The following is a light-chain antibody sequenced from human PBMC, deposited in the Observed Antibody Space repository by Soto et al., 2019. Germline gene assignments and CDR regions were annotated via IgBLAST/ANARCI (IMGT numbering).Light chain of an antibody. CDR1: QSVGSN. CDR3: QQYCSSGT. V-gene: IGKV3-20*01. Sequence: DIVVKQSLSTLSLSPGERATLSCRASQSVGSNLAWYQQKPGQAPRLLIYGASNRATGIPDRFSGSGSGTDFTLTISRLEPEDIAVYYCQQYCSSGTFGQGTKVDI. CDR2: GAS. J-gene: IGKJ1*01.